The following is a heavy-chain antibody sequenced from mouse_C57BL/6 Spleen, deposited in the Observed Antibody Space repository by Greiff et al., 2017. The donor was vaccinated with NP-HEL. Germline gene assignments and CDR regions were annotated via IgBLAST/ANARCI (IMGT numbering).Heavy chain of an antibody. J-gene: IGHJ1*03. V-gene: IGHV3-6*01. D-gene: IGHD1-1*01. CDR2: ISYDGSN. CDR1: GYSITSGYY. CDR3: ARVDYYYGSSYEWYFDV. Sequence: EVQLQESGPGLVKPSQSLSLTCSVTGYSITSGYYWNWIRQFPGNKLEWMGYISYDGSNNYNPSLKNRISITRDTSKNQFFLKLNSVTTEDTATYYCARVDYYYGSSYEWYFDVWGTGTTVTVSS.